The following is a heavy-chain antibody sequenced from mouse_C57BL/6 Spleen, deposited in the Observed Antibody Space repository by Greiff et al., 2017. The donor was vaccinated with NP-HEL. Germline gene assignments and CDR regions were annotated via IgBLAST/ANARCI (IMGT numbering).Heavy chain of an antibody. Sequence: VQLQESDAELVKPGASVKISCKVSGYTFTDHTIHWMKQRPEQGLEWIGYIYPRDGSTKYNEKFKGKATLTADKSSSTAYMQLNSLTSEDSAVYFCASGPNWDGRDYFDYWGQGTTLTVSS. J-gene: IGHJ2*01. CDR3: ASGPNWDGRDYFDY. D-gene: IGHD4-1*01. CDR2: IYPRDGST. CDR1: GYTFTDHT. V-gene: IGHV1-78*01.